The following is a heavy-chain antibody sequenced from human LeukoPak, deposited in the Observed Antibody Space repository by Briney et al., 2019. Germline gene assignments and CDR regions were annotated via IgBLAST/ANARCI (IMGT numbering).Heavy chain of an antibody. V-gene: IGHV1-2*02. D-gene: IGHD4-17*01. J-gene: IGHJ4*02. CDR2: INPNSGGT. CDR1: GGTFSSYA. CDR3: ARDRRGAYGDYATSF. Sequence: ASVKVSCKASGGTFSSYAISWVRQAPGQGLEWMGWINPNSGGTNYAQKFQGRVTMTRDTSISTAYMELSRLRSDDTAVYYCARDRRGAYGDYATSFWGQGTLVTVSS.